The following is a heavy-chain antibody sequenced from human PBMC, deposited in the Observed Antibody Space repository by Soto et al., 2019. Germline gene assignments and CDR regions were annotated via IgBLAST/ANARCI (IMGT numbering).Heavy chain of an antibody. Sequence: QVQLQESGPGLVKPSQTLSLTCTVSGGSIHSGGYCSSWIRQHPGQVLDWIGCSSLGGRTSYNPSLERRVTIPVGTSKNTFSLELTSVNAADTAVYYCARGILVWGKGAMITVSS. J-gene: IGHJ6*04. V-gene: IGHV4-31*03. CDR3: ARGILV. CDR1: GGSIHSGGYC. CDR2: SSLGGRT. D-gene: IGHD3-10*01.